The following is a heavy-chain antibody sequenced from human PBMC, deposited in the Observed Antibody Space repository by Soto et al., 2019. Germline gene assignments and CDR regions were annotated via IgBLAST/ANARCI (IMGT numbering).Heavy chain of an antibody. CDR3: LTWTSGTPDY. CDR1: GFIFSNYA. V-gene: IGHV3-23*01. D-gene: IGHD1-1*01. Sequence: GGSLRLSCAASGFIFSNYAMSWVRQAPGKELEWLSGISGSASSTYYADSVKGRFTISRDNSKNTLYLQMNSLRAEDTAVYYCLTWTSGTPDYWGQGTLVTVSS. CDR2: ISGSASST. J-gene: IGHJ4*02.